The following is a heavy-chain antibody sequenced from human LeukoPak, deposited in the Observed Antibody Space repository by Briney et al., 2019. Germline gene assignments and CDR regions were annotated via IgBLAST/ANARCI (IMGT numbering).Heavy chain of an antibody. J-gene: IGHJ4*02. Sequence: SETLSLTCAVYGGSFSGYYWSWIRQPPGKGLEWIGEINHSGSTNYNPSLKSRVTISVDTSKNQFSLKLSSVTAADTAVYYCAREVAAAGTLYWGQGTLVTVSS. D-gene: IGHD6-13*01. CDR1: GGSFSGYY. CDR2: INHSGST. CDR3: AREVAAAGTLY. V-gene: IGHV4-34*01.